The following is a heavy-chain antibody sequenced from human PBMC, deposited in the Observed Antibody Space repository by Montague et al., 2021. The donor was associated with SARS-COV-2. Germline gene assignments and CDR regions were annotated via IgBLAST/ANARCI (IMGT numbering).Heavy chain of an antibody. V-gene: IGHV4-34*01. J-gene: IGHJ5*02. CDR1: GGSFSNYY. Sequence: SETLSLTCAVYGGSFSNYYCTWICQSPGTRLEWVGEINHTGSTTXNSSLSRQVPIAVDTSTNQFSLKLTSVTVADTALYYCARPFRMGMAGMPLLTWGQGTLVTVSS. D-gene: IGHD6-19*01. CDR2: INHTGST. CDR3: ARPFRMGMAGMPLLT.